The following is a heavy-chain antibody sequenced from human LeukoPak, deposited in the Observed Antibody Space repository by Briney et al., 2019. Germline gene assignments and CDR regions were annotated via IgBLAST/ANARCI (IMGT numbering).Heavy chain of an antibody. V-gene: IGHV4-34*01. J-gene: IGHJ6*03. CDR2: INDSGST. CDR3: ARVAGDPIYYYYYMDV. Sequence: SETLSLTCSVYGGSFSGYYWRWLRQSPAKGREWVGEINDSGSTNYDPSLKSRVTISVDTSKNQISLKLTSVTAADTAVYYCARVAGDPIYYYYYMDVWGKGTTVTVSS. D-gene: IGHD7-27*01. CDR1: GGSFSGYY.